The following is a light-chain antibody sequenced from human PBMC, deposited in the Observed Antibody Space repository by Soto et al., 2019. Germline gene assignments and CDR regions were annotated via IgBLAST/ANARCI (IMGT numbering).Light chain of an antibody. Sequence: QSALTQPASVSGSPGQSITISCTGTSSDVGSYNLVSWYQQHPGKAPKLMIYEVSKRPSGVSNRFSGSKSGNTASLTISGLQAEDEADYYCCSYAGSSTGYVFGTGTKLTVL. CDR2: EVS. CDR3: CSYAGSSTGYV. V-gene: IGLV2-23*02. CDR1: SSDVGSYNL. J-gene: IGLJ1*01.